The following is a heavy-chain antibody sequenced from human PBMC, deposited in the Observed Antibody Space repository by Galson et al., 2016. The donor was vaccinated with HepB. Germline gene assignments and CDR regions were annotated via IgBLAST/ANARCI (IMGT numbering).Heavy chain of an antibody. Sequence: SLRLSCAASGFTFSNYWMHWVRQAPGKGPVWVSRIKTDGTKITYADSVKGRFVISRDNARNTLYLQMNNLRVEDTAVYYCVRDIISSRGSDNWGQGTLVTVSS. CDR2: IKTDGTKI. CDR1: GFTFSNYW. V-gene: IGHV3-74*01. CDR3: VRDIISSRGSDN. D-gene: IGHD2-2*01. J-gene: IGHJ4*02.